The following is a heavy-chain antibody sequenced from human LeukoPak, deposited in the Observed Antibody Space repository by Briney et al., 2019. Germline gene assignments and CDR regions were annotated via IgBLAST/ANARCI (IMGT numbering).Heavy chain of an antibody. CDR1: GGSISSSSYY. CDR3: ARQSLFGGPDDY. D-gene: IGHD3-16*01. J-gene: IGHJ4*02. V-gene: IGHV4-39*01. CDR2: IYYSGST. Sequence: SETLSLTCTVSGGSISSSSYYWGWLRQPPGKGLEWIGSIYYSGSTYYNPSLKRRVTISVDTSKNQFSLKLSSVTAADTAVYYCARQSLFGGPDDYWGQGTLVTVSS.